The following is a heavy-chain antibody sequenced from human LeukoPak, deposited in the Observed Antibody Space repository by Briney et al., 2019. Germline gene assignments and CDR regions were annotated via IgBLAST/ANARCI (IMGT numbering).Heavy chain of an antibody. CDR3: ARDPAWGSGSYFDY. V-gene: IGHV3-64*01. Sequence: GRSLRLSCAASGFTFDDYAMHWVRHTPGKGLEHISVINSNGGTTVYASSVKGRFTVSRDNSRNTLYLQMGSLRDEDMAIYYCARDPAWGSGSYFDYWGQGTLVTVSS. J-gene: IGHJ4*02. CDR2: INSNGGTT. D-gene: IGHD3-10*01. CDR1: GFTFDDYA.